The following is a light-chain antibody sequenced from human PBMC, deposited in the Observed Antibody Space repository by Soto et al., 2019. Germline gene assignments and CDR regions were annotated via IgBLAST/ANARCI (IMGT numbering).Light chain of an antibody. Sequence: DIQMTQSPSSLSSSVGDRVTITCRASQDISVYLAWYQQKPGKVPNLHIYSASTLQAGVPSRFSGSGSGRDFTLTISSLQPEDVATDYCQKFNSAPHTCGQGTLLEIK. V-gene: IGKV1-27*01. CDR3: QKFNSAPHT. CDR2: SAS. CDR1: QDISVY. J-gene: IGKJ5*01.